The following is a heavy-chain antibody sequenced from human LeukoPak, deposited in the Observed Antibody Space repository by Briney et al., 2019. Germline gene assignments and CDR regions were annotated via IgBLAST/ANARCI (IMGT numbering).Heavy chain of an antibody. CDR1: GGSLKGYF. J-gene: IGHJ4*02. CDR2: INHGGTT. D-gene: IGHD1-26*01. V-gene: IGHV4-34*01. Sequence: SETLSLTCTVSGGSLKGYFWSWIRQSPGTGLEWIGDINHGGTTNLNPSLKSRVTISVDTSKNQFSLKLSSVTAADTAVYYCARRPDGNDYWGQGTLVTVSS. CDR3: ARRPDGNDY.